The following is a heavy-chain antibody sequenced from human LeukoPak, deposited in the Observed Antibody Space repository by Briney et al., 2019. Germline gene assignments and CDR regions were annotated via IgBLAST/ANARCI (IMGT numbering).Heavy chain of an antibody. CDR3: ARGGGGNSYGY. Sequence: GGSLRLSCAASGFTVSSNYMSWVRQAPGKGLEWVSYISSSSSTIYYADSVKGRFTISRDNAKNSLYLQMNSLRAEDTAVYYCARGGGGNSYGYWGQGTLVTVSS. CDR2: ISSSSSTI. J-gene: IGHJ4*02. D-gene: IGHD4-23*01. V-gene: IGHV3-48*01. CDR1: GFTVSSNY.